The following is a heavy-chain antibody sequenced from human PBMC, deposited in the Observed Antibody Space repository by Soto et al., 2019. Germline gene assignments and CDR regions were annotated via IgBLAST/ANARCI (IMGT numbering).Heavy chain of an antibody. D-gene: IGHD6-13*01. CDR1: GYTFTSYG. Sequence: ASVKVSCKASGYTFTSYGISWVRQAPGQGLEWMGWISAYNGNTNYAQKLQGRVTMTTDTSTSTAYMELRSLRSDDTAVYYCAKDSEIPGLSAAGACLDSWGQGTLVTVSS. CDR2: ISAYNGNT. J-gene: IGHJ4*02. V-gene: IGHV1-18*04. CDR3: AKDSEIPGLSAAGACLDS.